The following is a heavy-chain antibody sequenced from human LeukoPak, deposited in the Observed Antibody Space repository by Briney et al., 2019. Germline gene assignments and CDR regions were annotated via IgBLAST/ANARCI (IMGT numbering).Heavy chain of an antibody. CDR2: IIPSSGGA. Sequence: ASVKVSCKASGYTFTDYCMHWVRQAPGQGLEWMGWIIPSSGGANYAQNFQGRVTMTRDTSIATAYMELSRLRSDDTAVYYCARDENPYDYFGMDGWGQGTTVTVSS. CDR1: GYTFTDYC. J-gene: IGHJ6*02. V-gene: IGHV1-2*02. CDR3: ARDENPYDYFGMDG.